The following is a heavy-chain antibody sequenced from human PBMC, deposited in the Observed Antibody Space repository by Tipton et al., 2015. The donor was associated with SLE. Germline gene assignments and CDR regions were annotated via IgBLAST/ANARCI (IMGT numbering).Heavy chain of an antibody. D-gene: IGHD6-13*01. J-gene: IGHJ4*02. Sequence: TLSLTCTVSGGSISSSSYYWGWIRQPPGKGLEWIGSIYYSGSTYYNPSLKSRVTISVDTSKNQFSLKLSSVTAADTAVYYCARVGDEGAAALGYWGQGTLVTVSS. CDR1: GGSISSSSYY. CDR3: ARVGDEGAAALGY. CDR2: IYYSGST. V-gene: IGHV4-39*07.